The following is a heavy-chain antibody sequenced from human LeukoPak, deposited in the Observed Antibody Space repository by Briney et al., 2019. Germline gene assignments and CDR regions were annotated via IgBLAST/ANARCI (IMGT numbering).Heavy chain of an antibody. D-gene: IGHD1-26*01. J-gene: IGHJ5*02. CDR2: INPNSGGT. Sequence: ASVKVSCKASGYTFTGYYMHWVRQAPGQGLEWMGRINPNSGGTNYAQKFQGRVTMTRDTSISTAYMELSRLRSEDTAVYYCARSAWEPLGFFDPWGQGTLVTVSS. CDR3: ARSAWEPLGFFDP. V-gene: IGHV1-2*06. CDR1: GYTFTGYY.